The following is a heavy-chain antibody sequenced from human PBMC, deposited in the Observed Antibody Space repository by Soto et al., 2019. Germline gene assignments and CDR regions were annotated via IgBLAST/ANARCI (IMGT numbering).Heavy chain of an antibody. Sequence: QVQLVQSGAEVKKPGASVKVSCKASGYTFTSYYMHWVRLAPGQGLEWMGIINPDGGGTSYAQQFQGRVIMTRDTSTSTVYTEMSSLRSEDKAVYYCAVGGNYLSMDVWGQGTTVTVSS. D-gene: IGHD4-4*01. CDR3: AVGGNYLSMDV. J-gene: IGHJ6*02. CDR2: INPDGGGT. V-gene: IGHV1-46*01. CDR1: GYTFTSYY.